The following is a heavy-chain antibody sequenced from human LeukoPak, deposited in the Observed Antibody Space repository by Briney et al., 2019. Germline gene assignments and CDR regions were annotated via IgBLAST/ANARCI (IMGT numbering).Heavy chain of an antibody. Sequence: GGSLRLSCAASGFTVSSNYMSWVRQAPGKGLEWVSVIYSGGSTYYADSVKGRFTISRDNSKNTLYLQMNSLRAEDTAVYYCALATYYYYGMDVWGQGTRSPSP. CDR2: IYSGGST. V-gene: IGHV3-53*01. CDR3: ALATYYYYGMDV. J-gene: IGHJ6*02. CDR1: GFTVSSNY.